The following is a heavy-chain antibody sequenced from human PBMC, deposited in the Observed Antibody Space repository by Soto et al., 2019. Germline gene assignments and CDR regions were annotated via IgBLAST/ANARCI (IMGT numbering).Heavy chain of an antibody. CDR1: SGSISSSNW. CDR2: IYHSGST. D-gene: IGHD5-18*01. J-gene: IGHJ4*02. Sequence: ETLSLTCAVSSGSISSSNWWSWVRQPPGKGLEWIGEIYHSGSTNYNPSLKSRVTISVDKSKNQFSLKLSSVTAADTAVYYCASTTGYSYGSAFDYWGQGTLVTVSS. CDR3: ASTTGYSYGSAFDY. V-gene: IGHV4-4*02.